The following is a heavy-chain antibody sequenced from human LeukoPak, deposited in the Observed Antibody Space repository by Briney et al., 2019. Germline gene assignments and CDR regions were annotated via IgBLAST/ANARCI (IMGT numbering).Heavy chain of an antibody. CDR2: ISSSSSYI. D-gene: IGHD6-13*01. Sequence: GGSLRLSCAAPGFTFSSYSMNWVRQAPGKGLEWVSSISSSSSYIYYADSVKGRFTISRDNAKNSLYLQMNSLRAEDTAVYYCARLRQQLVVHDAFDIWGQGTMVTVSS. V-gene: IGHV3-21*01. CDR3: ARLRQQLVVHDAFDI. CDR1: GFTFSSYS. J-gene: IGHJ3*02.